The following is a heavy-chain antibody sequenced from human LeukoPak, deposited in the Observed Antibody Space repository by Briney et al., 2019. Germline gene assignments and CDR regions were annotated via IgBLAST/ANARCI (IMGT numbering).Heavy chain of an antibody. CDR1: GDSITGYS. D-gene: IGHD3-10*01. CDR2: IYYNGDT. CDR3: VRGPYGSSISNWFDP. V-gene: IGHV4-59*01. Sequence: SETLSLTCSVSGDSITGYSWSWIRQTPGKGLEWIGYIYYNGDTHYNPSLNSRLSMSVDTPKKQFFLNLRSVTAADTAVYYCVRGPYGSSISNWFDPWGQGLLVTVSS. J-gene: IGHJ5*02.